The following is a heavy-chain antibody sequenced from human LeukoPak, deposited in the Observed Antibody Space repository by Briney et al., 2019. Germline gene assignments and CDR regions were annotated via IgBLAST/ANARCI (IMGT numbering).Heavy chain of an antibody. CDR2: IYTSGST. CDR1: GGSISSGSYY. CDR3: ASAYDSSGYYRDY. Sequence: PSQTLSLTCTVSGGSISSGSYYWSWIRQPAGKGLEWIGRIYTSGSTNYNPPLKSRVTISVDTSKNQFSLKLSSVTAADTAVYYCASAYDSSGYYRDYWGQGTLVTVSS. J-gene: IGHJ4*02. V-gene: IGHV4-61*02. D-gene: IGHD3-22*01.